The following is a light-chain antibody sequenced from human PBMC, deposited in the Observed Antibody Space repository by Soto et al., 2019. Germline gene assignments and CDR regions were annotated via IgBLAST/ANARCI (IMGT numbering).Light chain of an antibody. Sequence: QSVLTQPASVSGSPGQSITISCTGTSSDVGSYNLVSWYQQHPGKAPKLMIYEGSKRPSGVSNRFSGSKSGNTASPTISGLQAEDEADYYCCSYAGSSTFYVFGNGTKVTVL. V-gene: IGLV2-23*01. J-gene: IGLJ1*01. CDR2: EGS. CDR3: CSYAGSSTFYV. CDR1: SSDVGSYNL.